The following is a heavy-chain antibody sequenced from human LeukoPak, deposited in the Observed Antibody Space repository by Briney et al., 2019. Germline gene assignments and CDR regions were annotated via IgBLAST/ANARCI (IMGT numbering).Heavy chain of an antibody. J-gene: IGHJ3*02. V-gene: IGHV4-34*01. CDR3: ARQGSYYGAFDI. Sequence: SETLSLTCAVYGGSFSGYYWSWIRQPPGKGLEWIGEINHSGSTNYNPSLKSRVTISVDTSKNQFSLKLSSVTAADTAVYYCARQGSYYGAFDIWGQGTMVTVSS. CDR2: INHSGST. CDR1: GGSFSGYY. D-gene: IGHD3-10*01.